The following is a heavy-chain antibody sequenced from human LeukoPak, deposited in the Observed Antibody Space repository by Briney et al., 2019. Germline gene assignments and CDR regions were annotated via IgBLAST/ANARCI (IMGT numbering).Heavy chain of an antibody. D-gene: IGHD6-13*01. CDR2: ISSISSYI. CDR3: ARVTSGITGGTYYYYYMDV. Sequence: GGSLRLSCAASGFTLSSYSMNWVRQAPGKGLESVSSISSISSYIYYADSVKGRFTISRDNVKNSLYLQMNSLRAEDTAVYYCARVTSGITGGTYYYYYMDVWGKGTTVTVSS. J-gene: IGHJ6*03. CDR1: GFTLSSYS. V-gene: IGHV3-21*01.